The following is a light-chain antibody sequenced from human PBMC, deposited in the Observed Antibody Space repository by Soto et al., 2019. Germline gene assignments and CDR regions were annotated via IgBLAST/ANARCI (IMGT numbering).Light chain of an antibody. V-gene: IGKV3-20*01. CDR2: GAS. Sequence: DIVLTQSPGTLSLSPGERATLSCRASQSVSSSYLAWYQQKPGQAPRLLIYGASSRATGIADSFSGSGSGTDFTLTISRLEPEDFAVYYCQQYGSSPWTFGQGTKVEIK. CDR3: QQYGSSPWT. CDR1: QSVSSSY. J-gene: IGKJ1*01.